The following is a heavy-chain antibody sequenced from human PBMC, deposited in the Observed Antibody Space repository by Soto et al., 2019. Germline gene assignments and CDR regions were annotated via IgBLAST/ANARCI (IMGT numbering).Heavy chain of an antibody. Sequence: QVQLVESGGGVVQPGRSLRLSCAASGFTFSSYGMHWVRQAPGKGLEWVAVISYDGSNKYYADSVKGRFTISRDNSKNTLYLQMNSLRAEDTAVYYCAKAQLGGDAFDIWGQGTMVTVSS. CDR2: ISYDGSNK. V-gene: IGHV3-30*18. D-gene: IGHD3-10*01. J-gene: IGHJ3*02. CDR3: AKAQLGGDAFDI. CDR1: GFTFSSYG.